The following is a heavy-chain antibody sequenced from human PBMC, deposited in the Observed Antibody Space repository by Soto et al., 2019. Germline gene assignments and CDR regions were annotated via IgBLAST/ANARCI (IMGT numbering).Heavy chain of an antibody. CDR1: GFTFSRNT. Sequence: GGSLRLSCVTSGFTFSRNTMNWVRQAPGKGLEWVASITSSGSYVYHADSVEGRFSASRDNAKNSLSLQMDSLRPDDTAIYFCVKDEGIEAMDVWGQGTTVTVSS. CDR2: ITSSGSYV. D-gene: IGHD3-3*02. V-gene: IGHV3-21*01. CDR3: VKDEGIEAMDV. J-gene: IGHJ6*02.